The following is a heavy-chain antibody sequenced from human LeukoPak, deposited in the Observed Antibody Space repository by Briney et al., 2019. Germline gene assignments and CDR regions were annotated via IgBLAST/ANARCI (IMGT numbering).Heavy chain of an antibody. D-gene: IGHD3-22*01. CDR2: AYDDASNQ. J-gene: IGHJ4*02. Sequence: GGSLRLSCAASGFTFSSYAMHWVRQVPGKGLEWVAVAYDDASNQYYADSVKGRFTISKDNSRNTLYLQMNSLRAEDTAVYSCATGSRYYYDHWGQGTLVTVSS. CDR1: GFTFSSYA. V-gene: IGHV3-30*04. CDR3: ATGSRYYYDH.